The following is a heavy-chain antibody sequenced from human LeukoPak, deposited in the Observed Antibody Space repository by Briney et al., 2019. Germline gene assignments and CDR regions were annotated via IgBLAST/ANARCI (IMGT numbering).Heavy chain of an antibody. CDR3: ARDRYDSSGTLDY. D-gene: IGHD3-22*01. CDR1: GYTFTGYY. Sequence: ASVQVSCKASGYTFTGYYMHWVRQAPGQGLEWMGWINPNSGGTNYAQKFQGRVTMTRDTSISTAYIELSRLRSDDTAVYYCARDRYDSSGTLDYWGQGTLVTVSS. CDR2: INPNSGGT. V-gene: IGHV1-2*02. J-gene: IGHJ4*02.